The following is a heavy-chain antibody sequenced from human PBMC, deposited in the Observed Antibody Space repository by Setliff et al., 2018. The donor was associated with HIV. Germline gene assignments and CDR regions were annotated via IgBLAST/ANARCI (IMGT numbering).Heavy chain of an antibody. CDR2: VDNSGIT. J-gene: IGHJ5*02. Sequence: SETLSLTCAVSGGSVSSPSYYWGWIRQPPGKGLEWIGSVDNSGITFKNPSLKSRVSISVDRSGNQFSLRLTSVTAADTAVYYCATCRHRPSNWFDPWGQGTVVTVSS. CDR1: GGSVSSPSYY. CDR3: ATCRHRPSNWFDP. V-gene: IGHV4-39*07.